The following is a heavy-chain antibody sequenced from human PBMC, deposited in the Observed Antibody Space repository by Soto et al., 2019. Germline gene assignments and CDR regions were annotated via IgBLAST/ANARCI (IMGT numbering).Heavy chain of an antibody. D-gene: IGHD3-22*01. CDR2: IYYSGST. Sequence: SETLSLTCTVSGGSISSYYWSWIRQPPGKGLEWIGYIYYSGSTNYNPSLKSRVTISVDTSKNQFSLKLGSVTAADTAVYYCARDAPYYYDSSGYDRPCAFDIWGQGTMVTVSS. CDR1: GGSISSYY. V-gene: IGHV4-59*01. J-gene: IGHJ3*02. CDR3: ARDAPYYYDSSGYDRPCAFDI.